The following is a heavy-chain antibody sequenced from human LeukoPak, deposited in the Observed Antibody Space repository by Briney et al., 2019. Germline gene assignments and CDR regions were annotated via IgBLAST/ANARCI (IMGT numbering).Heavy chain of an antibody. D-gene: IGHD3-9*01. J-gene: IGHJ4*02. Sequence: SETLSLTCTVSGGSISSSSYYWGWIRQPPGKGLEWIGNIYYSGNTYYNPSLKSRITISVDTSKNQFSLKLSSVTAADTAVYYCARHKSYYDILTGYHNPSYYFDYWGQGTLVTVSS. CDR1: GGSISSSSYY. V-gene: IGHV4-39*01. CDR2: IYYSGNT. CDR3: ARHKSYYDILTGYHNPSYYFDY.